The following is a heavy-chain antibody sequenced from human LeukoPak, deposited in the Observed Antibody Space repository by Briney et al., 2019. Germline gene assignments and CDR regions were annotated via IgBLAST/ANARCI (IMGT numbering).Heavy chain of an antibody. D-gene: IGHD3-22*01. J-gene: IGHJ2*01. CDR2: IYYSGST. CDR1: GGSISSSSYY. V-gene: IGHV4-39*01. Sequence: SETLSLTCTVSGGSISSSSYYWGWIRQPPGKGLEWIGSIYYSGSTSYNPSLKSRVTISVDTSKNQFSLKLSSVTAADTAVYYCARGVTLIVVVIHDWYFNLWGRGTVFTVSS. CDR3: ARGVTLIVVVIHDWYFNL.